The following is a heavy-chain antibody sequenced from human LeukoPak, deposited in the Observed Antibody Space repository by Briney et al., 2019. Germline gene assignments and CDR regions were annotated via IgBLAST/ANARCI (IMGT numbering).Heavy chain of an antibody. CDR1: GFTFSRYS. D-gene: IGHD3-16*02. CDR3: ARVSAGVIGMKDVFDI. V-gene: IGHV3-21*01. CDR2: ISGSSSYI. J-gene: IGHJ3*02. Sequence: GGSLRLSCAASGFTFSRYSMNWVRQAPGKGLEWVSSISGSSSYIYYADSVKGRFTISRHNAKNSLYLPMNSLRAEDTAVYYCARVSAGVIGMKDVFDIWGQGTMVTVSS.